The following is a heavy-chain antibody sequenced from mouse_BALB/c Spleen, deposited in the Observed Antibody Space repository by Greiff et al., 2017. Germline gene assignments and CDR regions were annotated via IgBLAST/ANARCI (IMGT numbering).Heavy chain of an antibody. Sequence: EVKLMESGGGLVQPGGSMKLSCVASGFTFSNYWMNWVRQSPEKGLEWVAEIRLKSNNYATHYAESVKGRFTISRDDSKSSVYLQMNNLRAEDTGIYYCTRGYYGYGDYWGQGTTLTVSS. CDR3: TRGYYGYGDY. D-gene: IGHD1-2*01. CDR2: IRLKSNNYAT. J-gene: IGHJ2*01. CDR1: GFTFSNYW. V-gene: IGHV6-6*02.